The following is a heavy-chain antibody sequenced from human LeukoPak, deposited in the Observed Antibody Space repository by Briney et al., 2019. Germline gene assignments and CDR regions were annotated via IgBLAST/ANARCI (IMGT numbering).Heavy chain of an antibody. CDR2: ISGVRGNT. V-gene: IGHV1-18*01. J-gene: IGHJ3*02. Sequence: GASVKVSCTASGYTFSSYGLSWVRQAPGHGLEWMGWISGVRGNTNYAQKFRGRVTMTTDTSTTTAYMELRSLNSDDTAVYYCARDFFSYDGTENNYEDTFDIWGQGTMVTVSS. CDR3: ARDFFSYDGTENNYEDTFDI. CDR1: GYTFSSYG. D-gene: IGHD3-22*01.